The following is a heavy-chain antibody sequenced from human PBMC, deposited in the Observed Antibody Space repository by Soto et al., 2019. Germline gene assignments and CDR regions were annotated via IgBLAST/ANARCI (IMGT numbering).Heavy chain of an antibody. J-gene: IGHJ6*02. CDR2: IDPSDSYT. CDR1: GYSFTSYW. V-gene: IGHV5-10-1*01. Sequence: GESLKISCQGSGYSFTSYWISWVRQMPGKGLEWMGRIDPSDSYTNYSPSFQGHVTISADKSISTAYLQWSSLKASDTAMYYCARHWKLDPIWGMDVWGQGTTVTVSS. D-gene: IGHD1-1*01. CDR3: ARHWKLDPIWGMDV.